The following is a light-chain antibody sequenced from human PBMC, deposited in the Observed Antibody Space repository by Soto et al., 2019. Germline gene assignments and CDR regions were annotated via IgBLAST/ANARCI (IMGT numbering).Light chain of an antibody. J-gene: IGKJ1*01. CDR1: QNIKTN. Sequence: TQSPATLSVSQGERATLSCRASQNIKTNLAWYQQKPGKVPKLLIYAASTLQSGVPSRFSGSGSGTDFTLTISSLQPEDVATYYCQKYNSAPQTFGQGTKVDIK. V-gene: IGKV1-27*01. CDR3: QKYNSAPQT. CDR2: AAS.